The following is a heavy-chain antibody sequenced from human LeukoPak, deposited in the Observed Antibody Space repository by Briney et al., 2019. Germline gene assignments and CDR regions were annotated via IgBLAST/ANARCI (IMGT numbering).Heavy chain of an antibody. J-gene: IGHJ5*02. CDR2: INPKCGGT. Sequence: GSVKVSCKAFGYSFTGYYMHWVRRVSGQGLGWVGCINPKCGGTNYAQKFRGRVTITRDTSISTAYMALRRLRPDDTAVYYSARGIQLWSIFNNWFDPWGQGTLVTVSS. V-gene: IGHV1-2*02. CDR3: ARGIQLWSIFNNWFDP. D-gene: IGHD5-18*01. CDR1: GYSFTGYY.